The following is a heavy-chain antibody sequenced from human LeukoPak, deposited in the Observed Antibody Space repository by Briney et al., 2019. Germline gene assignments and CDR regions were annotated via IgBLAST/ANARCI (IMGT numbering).Heavy chain of an antibody. CDR2: INYSGRT. Sequence: SETLSLTCAVFDGSFSDYYWSWVRQPPGKGLEWIGEINYSGRTNYYPSLTSRATLSIDTSKNQFSLKLSSVTAADTAVYYCARGDYYYDSSGYYDYWGQGTLVTVSS. CDR3: ARGDYYYDSSGYYDY. V-gene: IGHV4-34*01. CDR1: DGSFSDYY. D-gene: IGHD3-22*01. J-gene: IGHJ4*02.